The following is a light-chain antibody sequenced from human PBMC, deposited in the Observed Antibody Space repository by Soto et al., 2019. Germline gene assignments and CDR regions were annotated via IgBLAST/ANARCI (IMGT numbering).Light chain of an antibody. V-gene: IGKV4-1*01. J-gene: IGKJ3*01. Sequence: DIVMTQSPDSLGVSLGERATINCKSSQSVLYSSNNKNYLAWYQQKPGQPPKLLIYWASTRESGVPDRFSGSGSGTDFTLTISSLQAEDVAVYYCQQYYSTPFFTFGPGTKVDIK. CDR1: QSVLYSSNNKNY. CDR2: WAS. CDR3: QQYYSTPFFT.